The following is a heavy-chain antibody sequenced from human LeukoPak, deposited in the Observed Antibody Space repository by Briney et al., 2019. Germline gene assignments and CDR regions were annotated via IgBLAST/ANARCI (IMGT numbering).Heavy chain of an antibody. CDR2: IYYSGST. J-gene: IGHJ3*02. CDR1: GGSISSYY. D-gene: IGHD3-10*01. CDR3: ARVAGSGSYSYAFDI. Sequence: SETLSLTCTVSGGSISSYYWSWIRQPPGKGLEWIGYIYYSGSTYYNPSLKSRVTISVDTSKNQFSLKLSSVTAADTAVYYCARVAGSGSYSYAFDIWGQGTMVTVSS. V-gene: IGHV4-59*08.